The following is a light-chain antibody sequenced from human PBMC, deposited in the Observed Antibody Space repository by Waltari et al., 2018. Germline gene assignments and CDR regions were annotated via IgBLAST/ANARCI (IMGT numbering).Light chain of an antibody. CDR2: DDS. CDR1: KIESKS. Sequence: YVLTQSPSVSVAPGQQATITCGGIKIESKSVHWYQRKPGQAPVLVVYDDSARPSGIPDRFSGSNSGDPATLTISRVEAGDEADYYCQVWHSTFDHPVFGGGTKLTVL. J-gene: IGLJ2*01. V-gene: IGLV3-21*02. CDR3: QVWHSTFDHPV.